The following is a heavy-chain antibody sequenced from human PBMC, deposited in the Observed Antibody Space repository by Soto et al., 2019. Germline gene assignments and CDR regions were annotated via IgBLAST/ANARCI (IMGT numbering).Heavy chain of an antibody. Sequence: SETLSLTCSVSGASISSAGYYWTWIRQHPVKGLEWIGNIYYTGSTNYNESLKSRLIISVDRSENYFSLKLSYVTAADTAVYYCARDRLGNHYYNGMDVWGQGTTVTVSS. V-gene: IGHV4-31*03. J-gene: IGHJ6*02. D-gene: IGHD3-10*01. CDR3: ARDRLGNHYYNGMDV. CDR1: GASISSAGYY. CDR2: IYYTGST.